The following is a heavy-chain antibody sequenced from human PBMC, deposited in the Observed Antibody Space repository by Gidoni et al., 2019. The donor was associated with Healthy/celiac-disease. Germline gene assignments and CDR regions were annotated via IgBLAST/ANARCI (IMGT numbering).Heavy chain of an antibody. CDR1: GGNFSNYA. CDR2: IIPIFGTA. Sequence: QVQLMQSGAEVKKPGSSVKVSCKASGGNFSNYAISWVRQDPGQGLEWMGGIIPIFGTANYVQKCQGRVTMTADKSTSTGYMELSSRRSEDTAVYYCARYGPVDYDIPYYMDVWGKGPTVTVSS. CDR3: ARYGPVDYDIPYYMDV. D-gene: IGHD3-9*01. V-gene: IGHV1-69*06. J-gene: IGHJ6*03.